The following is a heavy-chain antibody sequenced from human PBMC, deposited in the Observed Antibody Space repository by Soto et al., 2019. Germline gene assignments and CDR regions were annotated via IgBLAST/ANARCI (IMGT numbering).Heavy chain of an antibody. J-gene: IGHJ1*01. V-gene: IGHV3-7*01. CDR2: IKQDGSEK. Sequence: PGGSLRLSCAAPGFTFSSYWMIWVRQAPGKGLEWVANIKQDGSEKYYVDSVKGRFTISRDNAKNSLYLQMNSLRDEDTAVYYCARGYYYDSSGLEYFQQWGQGTLVTVSS. D-gene: IGHD3-22*01. CDR3: ARGYYYDSSGLEYFQQ. CDR1: GFTFSSYW.